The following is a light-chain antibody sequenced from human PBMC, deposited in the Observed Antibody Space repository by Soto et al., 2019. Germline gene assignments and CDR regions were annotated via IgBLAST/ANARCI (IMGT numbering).Light chain of an antibody. J-gene: IGLJ2*01. Sequence: QSALTQPASVSGSPGQSITISCTGTSSDVGGYNYVSWYQQHPGKAPKFMIYDVSNRPSGVSNRFSGSKSGNTAFLTISGLQAEDEADYYCSSYTSSSTLVFGGGTKLTVL. CDR1: SSDVGGYNY. V-gene: IGLV2-14*01. CDR3: SSYTSSSTLV. CDR2: DVS.